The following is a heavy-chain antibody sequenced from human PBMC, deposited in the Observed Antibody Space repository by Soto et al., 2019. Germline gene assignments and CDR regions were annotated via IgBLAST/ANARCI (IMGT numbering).Heavy chain of an antibody. Sequence: ASVKVSCKASGYTFTSYAMHWVRQAPGQRLEWMGWINAGNGNTKYSQKFQGRVNITRDTSASTAYMELSSLRSEETAVYYCARAGAYDSSGYYYLYYFDYWGQGTLVTVSS. V-gene: IGHV1-3*01. D-gene: IGHD3-22*01. CDR3: ARAGAYDSSGYYYLYYFDY. CDR2: INAGNGNT. CDR1: GYTFTSYA. J-gene: IGHJ4*02.